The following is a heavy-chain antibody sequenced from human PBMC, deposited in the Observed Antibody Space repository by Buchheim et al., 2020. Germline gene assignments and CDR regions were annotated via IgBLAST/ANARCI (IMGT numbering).Heavy chain of an antibody. J-gene: IGHJ4*02. V-gene: IGHV3-33*01. D-gene: IGHD6-13*01. CDR3: ARDRGNYFDY. Sequence: QVQLVESGGGVVQPGRSLGLSCAASGFTFSNFGMNWVGQAPGKGLEWVAVIWYDGGNKYYLDSLKGRFTISRDDSKNTLYLQMNSLRAEDTAVYYCARDRGNYFDYWGQGTL. CDR2: IWYDGGNK. CDR1: GFTFSNFG.